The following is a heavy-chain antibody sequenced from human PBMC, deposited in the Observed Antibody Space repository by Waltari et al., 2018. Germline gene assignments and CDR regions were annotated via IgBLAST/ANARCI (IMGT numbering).Heavy chain of an antibody. CDR1: GYTFTSYA. V-gene: IGHV1-3*01. CDR2: INAGNGNT. D-gene: IGHD6-13*01. Sequence: QVQLVQSGAEVKKPGASVKVSCKASGYTFTSYAMHWVRQAPGHRLEWKGWINAGNGNTKYSQKCQGRVTITRDTSASTAYMELSSLRSEDTAVYYCASSQTGAAADNWGQGTLVTVSS. CDR3: ASSQTGAAADN. J-gene: IGHJ4*02.